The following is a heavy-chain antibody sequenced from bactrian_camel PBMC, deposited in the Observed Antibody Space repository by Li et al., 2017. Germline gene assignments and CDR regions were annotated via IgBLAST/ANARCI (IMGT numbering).Heavy chain of an antibody. Sequence: DVQLVESGGGSVQAGGSLRLSCAASGYTYNRNCMAWFRQAPGKEREGVARIATGSGNTYYADSVKGRFAISRDNAKKTVYLQMNRLKPEDTAVYYCVSGVSSWADALGYWGQGTQVTVS. D-gene: IGHD6*01. CDR1: GYTYNRNC. CDR3: VSGVSSWADALGY. CDR2: IATGSGNT. V-gene: IGHV3S40*01. J-gene: IGHJ4*01.